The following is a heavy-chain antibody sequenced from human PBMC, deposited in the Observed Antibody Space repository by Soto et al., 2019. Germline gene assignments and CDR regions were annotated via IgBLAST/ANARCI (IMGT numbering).Heavy chain of an antibody. Sequence: QLGGPLRLSCAASGFTFSSYAMSWVRQAPGKGLEWVSAISGSGGSTYYADSVKGRFTISRDNSKNTLYLQMNSLRAEDTAVYYCAKESPINYDILTGLFDYWGQGTLVTVSS. V-gene: IGHV3-23*01. J-gene: IGHJ4*02. CDR1: GFTFSSYA. D-gene: IGHD3-9*01. CDR2: ISGSGGST. CDR3: AKESPINYDILTGLFDY.